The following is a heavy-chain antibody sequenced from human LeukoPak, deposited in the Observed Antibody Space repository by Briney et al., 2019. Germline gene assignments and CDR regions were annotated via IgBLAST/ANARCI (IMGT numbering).Heavy chain of an antibody. Sequence: GGSLRLSCAASGFTFSSYGMHWVRQAPGKGLEWVAVIWYDGSNKYYADSVKGRFTISRDNSKNTLYLQMNSLRAEDTAVYYCAKDAELESPPGDYWGQGTLVTVSS. D-gene: IGHD1-1*01. V-gene: IGHV3-33*06. CDR1: GFTFSSYG. CDR2: IWYDGSNK. CDR3: AKDAELESPPGDY. J-gene: IGHJ4*02.